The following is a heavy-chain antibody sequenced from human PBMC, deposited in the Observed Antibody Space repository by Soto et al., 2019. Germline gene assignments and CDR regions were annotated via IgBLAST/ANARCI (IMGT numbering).Heavy chain of an antibody. Sequence: QITLKESGPTLVKPTQTLTLTCTFSGFSLSTSGVGVGWIRQPPGKALEWLALIPWDNEKRYSPSLKNRLTITQDNSKNQVVLTMTNIDPVDTATYYCVHKGGDYYYVISGYSCFDYWGHGNLVTVSS. J-gene: IGHJ4*01. D-gene: IGHD3-22*01. V-gene: IGHV2-5*02. CDR3: VHKGGDYYYVISGYSCFDY. CDR2: IPWDNEK. CDR1: GFSLSTSGVG.